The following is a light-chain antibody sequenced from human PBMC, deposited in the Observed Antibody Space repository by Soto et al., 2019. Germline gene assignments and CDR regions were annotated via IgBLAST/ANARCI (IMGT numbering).Light chain of an antibody. J-gene: IGKJ1*01. CDR3: QQSYSSRCT. Sequence: DIEMTQSPSSLSASVGERATITCRASQSISSNLSWYQQKPGKAPKLLIYAASSMQSGVPSRFSGSGSGTDFTLTISSLQPEDFATYDCQQSYSSRCTFGQGTKVEIK. CDR2: AAS. V-gene: IGKV1-39*01. CDR1: QSISSN.